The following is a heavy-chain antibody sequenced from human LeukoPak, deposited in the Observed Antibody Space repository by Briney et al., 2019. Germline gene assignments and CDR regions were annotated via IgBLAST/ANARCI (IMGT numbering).Heavy chain of an antibody. CDR2: IYYSGNT. CDR3: ARKGLERRSEFDF. J-gene: IGHJ4*02. CDR1: GDSISNYF. D-gene: IGHD1-1*01. V-gene: IGHV4-59*01. Sequence: SETLSLTCTVSGDSISNYFWSWIRQPPGKGLEWIGNIYYSGNTNYNPSLKSRVTISVDTSKNQFSLKVSSVTAADTAMYYCARKGLERRSEFDFWSQGALVTVSS.